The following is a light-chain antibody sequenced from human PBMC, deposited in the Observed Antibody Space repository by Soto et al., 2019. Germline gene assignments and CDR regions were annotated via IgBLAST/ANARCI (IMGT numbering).Light chain of an antibody. CDR3: QSYDSSLSGWV. V-gene: IGLV1-40*01. Sequence: QSALTQPPSVSGAPGQRVTISCTGSSSNIGAGYDGHWYQQLPGTAPKLLIYGNTNRPSGVPDRFSGSKSGTSASLAITGLQAEDEADYYCQSYDSSLSGWVFGGGTQLTVL. CDR1: SSNIGAGYD. CDR2: GNT. J-gene: IGLJ7*01.